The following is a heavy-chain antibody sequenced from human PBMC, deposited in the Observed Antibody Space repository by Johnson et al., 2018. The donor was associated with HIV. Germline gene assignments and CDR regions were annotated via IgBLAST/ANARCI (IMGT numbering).Heavy chain of an antibody. Sequence: VQLVESGGGVVRPGGSLRLSCAASGFTFDDYGMSWVRQAPGKGMEWGSGINRNGGSTGYADAVKGRLTISGDNAKNYLYLQMNSLRAEDTALYYCAREWGMITFGGVIPRNAFDIWGQGTMVTVSS. CDR2: INRNGGST. J-gene: IGHJ3*02. CDR1: GFTFDDYG. D-gene: IGHD3-16*01. CDR3: AREWGMITFGGVIPRNAFDI. V-gene: IGHV3-20*04.